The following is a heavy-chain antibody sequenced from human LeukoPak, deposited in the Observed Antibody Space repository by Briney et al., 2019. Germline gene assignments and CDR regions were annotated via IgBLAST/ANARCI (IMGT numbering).Heavy chain of an antibody. V-gene: IGHV4-31*03. Sequence: SETLSLTCTVSGGSISSGGYYWSWIRQHPGKGLEWIGYIYYSGSTYYNPSPKSRVTISVDTSKNQFSLKLSSVTAADTAVYYFGRVPRGGDYYDSSGYYPGSAFDIWGQGTMVTVS. J-gene: IGHJ3*02. CDR2: IYYSGST. CDR3: GRVPRGGDYYDSSGYYPGSAFDI. D-gene: IGHD3-22*01. CDR1: GGSISSGGYY.